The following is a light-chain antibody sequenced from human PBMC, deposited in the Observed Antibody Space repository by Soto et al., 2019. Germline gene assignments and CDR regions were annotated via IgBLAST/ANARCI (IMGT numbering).Light chain of an antibody. Sequence: DIQMTQSPSSLSASVGDGVTITCRTSQPISDYLNWYQQKPGKAPKLLIYKASSLESGVPSRFSGSGSGTEFTLTISSLQPEDFATYYCQQSYSTPRTFGQGTRLEIK. CDR3: QQSYSTPRT. CDR1: QPISDY. J-gene: IGKJ5*01. V-gene: IGKV1-39*01. CDR2: KAS.